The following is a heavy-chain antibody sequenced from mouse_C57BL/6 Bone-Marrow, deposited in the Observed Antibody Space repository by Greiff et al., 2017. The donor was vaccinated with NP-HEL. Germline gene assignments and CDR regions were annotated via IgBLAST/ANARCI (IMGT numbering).Heavy chain of an antibody. CDR1: GFTFSNYW. J-gene: IGHJ4*01. V-gene: IGHV6-3*01. D-gene: IGHD2-2*01. Sequence: EVKVEESGGGLVQPGGSMKLSCVASGFTFSNYWMNWVRQSPEKGLEWVAQIRLKSDNYATHYAESVKGRFTISRDDSKSSVYLQMNNLRAEDTGIYYCTEGYDVGGHYAMDYWGQGTSVTVSS. CDR3: TEGYDVGGHYAMDY. CDR2: IRLKSDNYAT.